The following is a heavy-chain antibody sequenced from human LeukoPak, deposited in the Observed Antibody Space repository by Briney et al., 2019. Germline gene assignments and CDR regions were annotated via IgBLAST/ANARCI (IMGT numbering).Heavy chain of an antibody. J-gene: IGHJ4*02. CDR3: ARDRRWTTTTVTYFDY. CDR2: IKQDGSEK. CDR1: GVTFSSYW. Sequence: GGSLRLSCAASGVTFSSYWMSWVRQTPGKGLEWVANIKQDGSEKYHVDSVKGRFTISRDNTKNSLYLQMNSLRAEDTAVYYCARDRRWTTTTVTYFDYWGQGTLVTVSS. D-gene: IGHD4-17*01. V-gene: IGHV3-7*01.